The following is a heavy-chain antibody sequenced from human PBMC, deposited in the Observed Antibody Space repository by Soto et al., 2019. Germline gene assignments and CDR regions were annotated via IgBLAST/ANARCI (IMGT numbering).Heavy chain of an antibody. D-gene: IGHD3-22*01. Sequence: EVQLVESGGGLVQPGGSLRLSCAASGFTFSTYWMHWVRQAPGKGLVWVSRIKNDGSGTYYVDSVEGRFTISRDNAKNTLYLQINSLRAEDTAVYYCVRGDGDYYDGNGDLGRHGGQGTLVTVSS. CDR1: GFTFSTYW. CDR2: IKNDGSGT. J-gene: IGHJ4*02. CDR3: VRGDGDYYDGNGDLGRH. V-gene: IGHV3-74*01.